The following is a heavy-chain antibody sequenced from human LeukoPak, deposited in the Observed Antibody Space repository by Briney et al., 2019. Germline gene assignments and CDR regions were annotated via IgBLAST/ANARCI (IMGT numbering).Heavy chain of an antibody. D-gene: IGHD5-12*01. V-gene: IGHV3-53*01. Sequence: GGSLRLSCTASGFTVSSNYMSWVRQAPGKGLEWVSVIRSDGSTNHADSVKGRFTISRDNSKNTLYLQMNSLRAEDTAVYFCASNPTTFYYYGMDVWGQGTTVTVSS. J-gene: IGHJ6*02. CDR1: GFTVSSNY. CDR2: IRSDGST. CDR3: ASNPTTFYYYGMDV.